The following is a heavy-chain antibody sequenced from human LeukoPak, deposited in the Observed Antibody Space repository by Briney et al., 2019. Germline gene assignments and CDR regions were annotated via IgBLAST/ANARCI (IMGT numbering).Heavy chain of an antibody. Sequence: SETLSLTCTVSGGSISSYYWSWIRQPAGKGLEWIGRIYTSGSTNYNPSLKSRVTMSVDTSKNQFSLKLSSVTAADTAVYYCARDVRNWNYGDYFDYWGQGTLVTVSS. D-gene: IGHD1-7*01. CDR1: GGSISSYY. CDR3: ARDVRNWNYGDYFDY. V-gene: IGHV4-4*07. CDR2: IYTSGST. J-gene: IGHJ4*02.